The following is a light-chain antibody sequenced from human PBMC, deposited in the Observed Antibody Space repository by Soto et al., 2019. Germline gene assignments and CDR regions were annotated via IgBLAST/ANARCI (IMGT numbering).Light chain of an antibody. CDR2: EVN. CDR3: SSYAGSSNV. CDR1: SSDVGGYNY. V-gene: IGLV2-8*01. Sequence: SSLTLPASASGSPGQSVAISCTGTSSDVGGYNYVSWYQQHPGKAPKLMIYEVNKRPSGVPDRFSGSKSGNTASLTVSGLQAEDEADYYCSSYAGSSNVFGTGTKVTVL. J-gene: IGLJ1*01.